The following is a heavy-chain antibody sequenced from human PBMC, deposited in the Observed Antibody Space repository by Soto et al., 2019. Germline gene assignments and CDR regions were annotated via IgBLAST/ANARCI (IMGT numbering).Heavy chain of an antibody. V-gene: IGHV4-59*01. CDR2: IHHSSST. D-gene: IGHD2-2*01. Sequence: QVQLQESGPGLVKTSETLSLTCTVSGVSISSYYWSWIRQSPGKGLEWIGYIHHSSSTKSNPSLKRRVTLSVDTSRNQVALELIAVTAAYSAVYCCARARYHLLHPYNYGMDVCGEGTTVTVSS. CDR1: GVSISSYY. CDR3: ARARYHLLHPYNYGMDV. J-gene: IGHJ6*04.